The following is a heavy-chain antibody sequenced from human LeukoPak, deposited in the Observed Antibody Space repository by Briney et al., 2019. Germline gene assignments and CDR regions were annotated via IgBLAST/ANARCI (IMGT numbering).Heavy chain of an antibody. CDR2: IYYSGST. V-gene: IGHV4-59*08. J-gene: IGHJ4*02. CDR1: GGSISSYY. D-gene: IGHD3-9*01. CDR3: ARQYDILTGYNLGY. Sequence: SETLSLTCTVSGGSISSYYWSWIRQPPGKGLEWIGYIYYSGSTNYSPSLKSRVTISVDTSKNQFSLKLSSVTAADTAVYYCARQYDILTGYNLGYWGQGTLVTVSS.